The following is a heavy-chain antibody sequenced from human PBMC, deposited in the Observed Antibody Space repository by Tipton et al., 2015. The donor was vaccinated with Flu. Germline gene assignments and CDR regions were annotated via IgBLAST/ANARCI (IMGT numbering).Heavy chain of an antibody. Sequence: SGVIFSSYGMYWARQAPGKGLEWVAVISYDGSSKYYADSVKGRFTISRDNSKNTLYLQMNSLRVEDTAVYYCARDTYFYGYGYPLYFDLWGQGTLVTVSS. D-gene: IGHD5-18*01. J-gene: IGHJ4*02. V-gene: IGHV3-30*03. CDR2: ISYDGSSK. CDR3: ARDTYFYGYGYPLYFDL. CDR1: GVIFSSYG.